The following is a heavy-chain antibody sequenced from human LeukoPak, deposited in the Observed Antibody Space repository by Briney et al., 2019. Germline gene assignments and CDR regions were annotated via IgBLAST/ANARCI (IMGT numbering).Heavy chain of an antibody. D-gene: IGHD3-22*01. Sequence: PGGSLRLSCAASGFTFSSCGMHWVRQAPGKGLEWVGRIKSKTDGGTTDYAAPVKGRFTISRDDSKNTLYLQMNSLKTEDTAVYYCTTDLNMIVGPQFDYWGQGTLVTVSS. CDR2: IKSKTDGGTT. CDR1: GFTFSSCG. J-gene: IGHJ4*02. CDR3: TTDLNMIVGPQFDY. V-gene: IGHV3-15*07.